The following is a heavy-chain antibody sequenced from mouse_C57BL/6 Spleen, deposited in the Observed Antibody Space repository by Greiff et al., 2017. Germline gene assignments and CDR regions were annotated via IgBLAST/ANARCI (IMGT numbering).Heavy chain of an antibody. V-gene: IGHV1-18*01. Sequence: VEPGASVMIPCTASGYTFTDYNMAWVKQSHGKSLEWTGDINPNDGGTIYNQKFKCKATLTVDKSSSTANMVHRSLTSEDTAVYYCARSIYDYDGAWFAFWGQGTLVTVSA. CDR2: INPNDGGT. J-gene: IGHJ3*01. CDR1: GYTFTDYN. CDR3: ARSIYDYDGAWFAF. D-gene: IGHD2-4*01.